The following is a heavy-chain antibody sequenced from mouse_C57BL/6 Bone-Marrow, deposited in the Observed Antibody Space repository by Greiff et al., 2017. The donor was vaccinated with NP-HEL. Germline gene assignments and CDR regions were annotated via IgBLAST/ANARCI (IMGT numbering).Heavy chain of an antibody. Sequence: QVQLQQPGAELVMPGASVKLSCKASGYTFTSYWMHWVKQRPGQGLEWIGEIDPSASYTNYNQKFKGKSTLTVDKSSSTAYMQLSSLTSEYSAVYYCARHYSNYWYFDVWGTGTTVTVSS. V-gene: IGHV1-69*01. D-gene: IGHD2-5*01. CDR1: GYTFTSYW. CDR3: ARHYSNYWYFDV. J-gene: IGHJ1*03. CDR2: IDPSASYT.